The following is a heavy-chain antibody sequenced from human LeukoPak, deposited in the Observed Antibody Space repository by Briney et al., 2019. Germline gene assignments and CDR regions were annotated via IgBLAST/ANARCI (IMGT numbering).Heavy chain of an antibody. D-gene: IGHD6-19*01. CDR3: AREISSGWSAQPGY. J-gene: IGHJ4*02. Sequence: ASVKVSCKASGYTFTGYYMHWVRQAPGQGLEWMGWINPNSGGTNYAQKFQGRVTMTRDTSISTAYMELSRLRSDDMAVYYCAREISSGWSAQPGYWGQGTLVTVSS. V-gene: IGHV1-2*02. CDR2: INPNSGGT. CDR1: GYTFTGYY.